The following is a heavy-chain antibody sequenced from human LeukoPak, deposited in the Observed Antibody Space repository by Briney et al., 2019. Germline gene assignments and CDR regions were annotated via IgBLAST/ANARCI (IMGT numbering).Heavy chain of an antibody. D-gene: IGHD2/OR15-2a*01. V-gene: IGHV1-18*01. CDR1: GYTFTSYG. CDR2: ISAYNGNT. J-gene: IGHJ4*02. Sequence: ASVKVSCKASGYTFTSYGISWVRQAPGQGLEWMGWISAYNGNTNYAQKFQGRVTMTRDTSISTAYMELSRLRSDDTAVYYCAREIVPLDGPGWGQGTLVTVSS. CDR3: AREIVPLDGPG.